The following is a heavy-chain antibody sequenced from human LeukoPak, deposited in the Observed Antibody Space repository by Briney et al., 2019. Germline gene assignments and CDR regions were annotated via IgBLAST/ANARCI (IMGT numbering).Heavy chain of an antibody. CDR1: GDSITSSAFY. CDR2: IFHGGNT. V-gene: IGHV4-39*07. Sequence: SETLSLTCTVSGDSITSSAFYWGWIRQAPGKGLEWIGNIFHGGNTHYNPSLKSRVSISVDRSKNQVSLNLSSVTAADTAVYYCARAGTAMVPGYFDYWGQGTLVTVSS. J-gene: IGHJ4*02. CDR3: ARAGTAMVPGYFDY. D-gene: IGHD5-18*01.